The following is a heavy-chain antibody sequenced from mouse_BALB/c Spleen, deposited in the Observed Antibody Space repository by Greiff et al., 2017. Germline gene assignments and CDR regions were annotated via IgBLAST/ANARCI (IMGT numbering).Heavy chain of an antibody. CDR1: GFTFSSYA. V-gene: IGHV5-9-4*01. CDR2: ISSGGSYT. D-gene: IGHD1-3*01. J-gene: IGHJ2*01. CDR3: ARDSGKGYFDY. Sequence: EVQRVESGGGLVKPGGSLKLSCAASGFTFSSYAMSWVRQSPEKRLEWVAEISSGGSYTYYPDTVTGRFTISRDNAKNTRYLEMSSLRSEDTAMYYCARDSGKGYFDYWGQGTTLTVSS.